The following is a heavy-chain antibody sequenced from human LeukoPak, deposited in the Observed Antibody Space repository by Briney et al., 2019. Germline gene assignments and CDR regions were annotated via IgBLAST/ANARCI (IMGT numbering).Heavy chain of an antibody. D-gene: IGHD4-23*01. Sequence: SETLSLTCTVSGGSIRSDYWTWVRQPPGKGLEWIGYIHYSGSTNYNASLKSRVTMSVDMSKNQFSLKLTSAAAADTAVYYCGRLGRKTSVVPPDFDCWGQGTLVTVSS. CDR2: IHYSGST. CDR1: GGSIRSDY. V-gene: IGHV4-59*01. CDR3: GRLGRKTSVVPPDFDC. J-gene: IGHJ4*02.